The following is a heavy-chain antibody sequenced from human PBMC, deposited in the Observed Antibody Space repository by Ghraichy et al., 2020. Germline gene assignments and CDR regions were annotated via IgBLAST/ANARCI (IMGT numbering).Heavy chain of an antibody. Sequence: GGSLRLSCAASGFTFSSYWMSWVRQAPGKRLEWVANIKQDGSEKYYVDSVKGRFTISRDNAKNSLYLQMNSLRAEDTAVYYCARDYITMVRGVIGYYYYMDVWGKGTTVTVSS. D-gene: IGHD3-10*01. CDR3: ARDYITMVRGVIGYYYYMDV. J-gene: IGHJ6*03. CDR1: GFTFSSYW. V-gene: IGHV3-7*01. CDR2: IKQDGSEK.